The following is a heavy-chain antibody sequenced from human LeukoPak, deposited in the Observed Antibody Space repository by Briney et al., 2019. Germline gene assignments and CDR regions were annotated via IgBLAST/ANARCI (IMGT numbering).Heavy chain of an antibody. J-gene: IGHJ4*02. V-gene: IGHV4-39*01. D-gene: IGHD2-2*01. CDR2: IYYSGST. Sequence: SETLSLTCTVSGGSISSSSYYWGWIRQPPGKGLEWIGSIYYSGSTYYNPSLKSRVTISVDTSKNQFFLKLSSVTAADTAVYYCARLRWSYCSSTSCYLGSFDYWGQGTLVTVSS. CDR3: ARLRWSYCSSTSCYLGSFDY. CDR1: GGSISSSSYY.